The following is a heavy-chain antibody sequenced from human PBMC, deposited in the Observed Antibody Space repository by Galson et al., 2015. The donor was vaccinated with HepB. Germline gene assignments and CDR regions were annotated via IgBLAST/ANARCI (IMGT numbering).Heavy chain of an antibody. Sequence: SVKVSCKASGYTFTSYAMNWVRQAPGQGLEWMGWINTYTGNPTYAQGFTGRFVFSLDTSVSTAYLQISSLKAEDTAVYYCARGYSYDGSGYPDPFDYWGQGTLVTASS. CDR1: GYTFTSYA. CDR3: ARGYSYDGSGYPDPFDY. V-gene: IGHV7-4-1*02. D-gene: IGHD3-22*01. CDR2: INTYTGNP. J-gene: IGHJ4*02.